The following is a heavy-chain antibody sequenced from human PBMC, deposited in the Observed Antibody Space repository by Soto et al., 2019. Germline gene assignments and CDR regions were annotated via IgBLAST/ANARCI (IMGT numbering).Heavy chain of an antibody. CDR1: GFTFSNYV. J-gene: IGHJ3*02. D-gene: IGHD2-2*01. V-gene: IGHV3-23*01. CDR3: AKGVSSTSWRTYFDI. Sequence: EVQLLESGGGLVQPGGSLRLSCAASGFTFSNYVMSWVRQAPGKGLEWVSAISGSGGSTYSADSVRGRFTISRDNSKNTLSLQMNSLRAEDTAVYYCAKGVSSTSWRTYFDIWGQGTMVSVSS. CDR2: ISGSGGST.